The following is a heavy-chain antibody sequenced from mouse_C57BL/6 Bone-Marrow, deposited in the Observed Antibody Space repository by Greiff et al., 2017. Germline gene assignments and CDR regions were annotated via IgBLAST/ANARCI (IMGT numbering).Heavy chain of an antibody. CDR1: GFNIKDDY. Sequence: VQLQQSGAELVRPGASVKLSCTASGFNIKDDYMHWVKQRPEQGLEWIGWIDPENGDTEYASKFQGQATITADKSSNTAYLPLISLTSEDTAVYYCTTDYYGSSPWYFDVWGTGTTVTVSS. D-gene: IGHD1-1*01. V-gene: IGHV14-4*01. CDR3: TTDYYGSSPWYFDV. J-gene: IGHJ1*03. CDR2: IDPENGDT.